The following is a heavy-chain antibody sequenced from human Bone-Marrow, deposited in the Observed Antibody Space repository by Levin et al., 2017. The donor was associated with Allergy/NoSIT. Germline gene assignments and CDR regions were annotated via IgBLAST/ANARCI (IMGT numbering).Heavy chain of an antibody. CDR2: INKDSKSN. V-gene: IGHV3-48*02. Sequence: GGSLRLSCTSSRVIFSAYSMNWVRQAPGKGLEWVSYINKDSKSNYYLYSVKGLFIFSSDTANNSLYLQMNRLRDEETAISYCARDGVSTWDAFHRWGQGTMVTVSS. CDR1: RVIFSAYS. CDR3: ARDGVSTWDAFHR. J-gene: IGHJ3*02. D-gene: IGHD2-8*01.